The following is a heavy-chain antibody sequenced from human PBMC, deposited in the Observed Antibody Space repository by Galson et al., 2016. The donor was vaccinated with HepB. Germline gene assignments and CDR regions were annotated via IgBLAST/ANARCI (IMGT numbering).Heavy chain of an antibody. CDR3: AAREGCFDV. D-gene: IGHD5-24*01. V-gene: IGHV3-7*01. CDR2: IKEDGSDK. Sequence: SLRLSCAASGFTFSSYWMSWVRQAPGKGLEWVASIKEDGSDKYYVDSVKGRFTISRDNAKNSLYLQMNTLRVGDTAVYFCAAREGCFDVWGQGMMVTVSS. CDR1: GFTFSSYW. J-gene: IGHJ3*01.